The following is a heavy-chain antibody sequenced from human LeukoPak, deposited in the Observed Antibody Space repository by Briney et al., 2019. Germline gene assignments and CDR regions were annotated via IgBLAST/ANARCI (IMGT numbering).Heavy chain of an antibody. Sequence: GGSLRLSCAASGFSISRYAMNWVRQAPGKGLEWVSYISSSGSTIYYADSVKGRFTISRDNAKNSLYLQMNSLRAEDTAVYYCAELGITMIGGVWGKGTTVTISS. CDR1: GFSISRYA. CDR3: AELGITMIGGV. J-gene: IGHJ6*04. V-gene: IGHV3-48*03. D-gene: IGHD3-10*02. CDR2: ISSSGSTI.